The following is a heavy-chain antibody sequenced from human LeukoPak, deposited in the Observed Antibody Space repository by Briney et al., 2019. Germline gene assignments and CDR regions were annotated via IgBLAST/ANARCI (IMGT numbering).Heavy chain of an antibody. V-gene: IGHV4-39*07. CDR3: ARARGSVAIDY. CDR2: IYYSGST. D-gene: IGHD5-12*01. J-gene: IGHJ4*02. Sequence: PGGSLRLSCAASGFTVSSNYMSWVRQPPGKGLEWIGSIYYSGSTYYNPSLKSRVTISIDTSDNQFSLKLTSVTAADTAVYYCARARGSVAIDYWGQGTLVSVSS. CDR1: GFTVSSNY.